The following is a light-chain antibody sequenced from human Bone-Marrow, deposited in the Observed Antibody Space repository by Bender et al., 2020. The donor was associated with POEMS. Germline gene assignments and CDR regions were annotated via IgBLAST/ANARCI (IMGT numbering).Light chain of an antibody. Sequence: QSVLTQPPSVSGAPGQRVTISCTGSSSNTGSGYDINWYQHLPGTAPKLLIYGYNNRPSGVPDRFSGSKSGNMASLTLSGLPAGDEGDYYCSSYGGVKTAIFGGGTQLTVL. CDR1: SSNTGSGYD. V-gene: IGLV1-40*01. J-gene: IGLJ7*01. CDR3: SSYGGVKTAI. CDR2: GYN.